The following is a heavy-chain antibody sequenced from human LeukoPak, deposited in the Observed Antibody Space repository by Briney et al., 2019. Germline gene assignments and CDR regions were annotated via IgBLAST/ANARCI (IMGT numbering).Heavy chain of an antibody. V-gene: IGHV1-2*02. CDR3: AREFDDGSPRFDY. J-gene: IGHJ4*02. Sequence: ASVKVSCKASGYTFTGYYIHWVRQAPGQGLEWMGWINPNSGGTNYAQKFQGRVSMTRDTSISTAYMELSRLRSDDTAVYYCAREFDDGSPRFDYWGQGTLVTVSS. CDR1: GYTFTGYY. CDR2: INPNSGGT. D-gene: IGHD1-1*01.